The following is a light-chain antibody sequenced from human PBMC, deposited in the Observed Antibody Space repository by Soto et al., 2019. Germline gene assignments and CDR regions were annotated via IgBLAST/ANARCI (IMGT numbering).Light chain of an antibody. Sequence: QSALAQPPSASGSPGQSVTISCAGSNTDVGGYNFVSWYQQHPGTAPKLMIFEVSKRPSGVPDRFSGSKSGNTASLTVSGLQAEDEADYYCSSYAGNNIFYVFGTGTKVTVL. V-gene: IGLV2-8*01. J-gene: IGLJ1*01. CDR2: EVS. CDR1: NTDVGGYNF. CDR3: SSYAGNNIFYV.